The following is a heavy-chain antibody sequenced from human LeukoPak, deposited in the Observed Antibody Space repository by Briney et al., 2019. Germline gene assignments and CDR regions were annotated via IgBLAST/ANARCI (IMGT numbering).Heavy chain of an antibody. CDR2: IKSKTDGGTT. Sequence: PGGSLRLSCAASGFTFSNAWMTWVRQAPGKGLEWVGRIKSKTDGGTTDYAAPVKGRFTISRDDSKNTLYLQMNSLKTEDTAVYYCTREAVTAKGYFDYWGQGTLVSVFS. CDR1: GFTFSNAW. J-gene: IGHJ4*02. D-gene: IGHD2-21*02. V-gene: IGHV3-15*01. CDR3: TREAVTAKGYFDY.